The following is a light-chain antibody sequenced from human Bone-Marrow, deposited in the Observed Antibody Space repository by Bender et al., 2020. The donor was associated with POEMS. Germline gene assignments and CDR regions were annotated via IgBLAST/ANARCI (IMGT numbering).Light chain of an antibody. Sequence: QSALTQPASVSGSPGQSITISCTGTSGDIGAYNYVSWYQQHPGKAPKLMIYEVSDRPSGVSNRFSGSKSGNRASLTISGLKAEDEAEYYCSSYTSTTTVVFGGGTKMSVL. CDR2: EVS. CDR3: SSYTSTTTVV. V-gene: IGLV2-14*01. CDR1: SGDIGAYNY. J-gene: IGLJ2*01.